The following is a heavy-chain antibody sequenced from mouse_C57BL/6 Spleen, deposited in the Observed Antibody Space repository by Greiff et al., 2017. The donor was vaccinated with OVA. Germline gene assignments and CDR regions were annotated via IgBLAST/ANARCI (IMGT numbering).Heavy chain of an antibody. CDR3: ARDGNYYAMDY. J-gene: IGHJ4*01. CDR1: GFTFSSYA. D-gene: IGHD1-1*02. V-gene: IGHV5-4*01. Sequence: EVKVVESGGGLVKPGGSLKLSCAASGFTFSSYAMSWVRQTPEKRLAWVATISDGGSYTYYPDNVKGRFTISRDNAKNNLYLQMSHLKSEDTAMYYCARDGNYYAMDYWGQGTSVTVSS. CDR2: ISDGGSYT.